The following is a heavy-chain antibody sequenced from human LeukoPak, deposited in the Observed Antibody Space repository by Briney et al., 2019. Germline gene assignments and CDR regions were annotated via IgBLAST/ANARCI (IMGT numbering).Heavy chain of an antibody. D-gene: IGHD6-13*01. V-gene: IGHV3-23*01. CDR1: GFTFSSSA. CDR2: ITDSGEGT. J-gene: IGHJ4*02. Sequence: GGSLRLSCAASGFTFSSSAMSWVRQAPGKGLEWVSSITDSGEGTYYADSVKGRFTISRDDSKNTLYLQMNSLSTEDTAVYYCAKDSSNWSFDYWGQGSLVTVSS. CDR3: AKDSSNWSFDY.